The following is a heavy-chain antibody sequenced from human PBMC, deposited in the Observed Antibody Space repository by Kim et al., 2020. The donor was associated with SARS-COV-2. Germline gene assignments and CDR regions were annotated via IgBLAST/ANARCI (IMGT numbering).Heavy chain of an antibody. CDR3: ARAGEIRSAFDI. V-gene: IGHV1-69*13. CDR2: IIPIFGTA. D-gene: IGHD1-26*01. CDR1: GGTFSSYA. J-gene: IGHJ3*02. Sequence: SVKVSCKASGGTFSSYAISWVRQAPGQGLEWMGGIIPIFGTANYAQKFQGRVTITADESTSTAYMELSSLRSEDTAVYYCARAGEIRSAFDIWGQGTMVTVSS.